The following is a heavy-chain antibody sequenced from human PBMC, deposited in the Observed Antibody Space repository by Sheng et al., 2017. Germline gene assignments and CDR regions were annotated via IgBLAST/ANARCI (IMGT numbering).Heavy chain of an antibody. CDR2: INHSEST. J-gene: IGHJ2*01. V-gene: IGHV4-34*01. Sequence: QVQLQQWGAGLLKPSETLSLTCAVYGGSFSGYYWSWIRQPPGKGLEWIGEINHSESTNYNPSLKSRVTISVDTSKNQFSLKLSSVTAADTAVYYCARRFTMVRGLMRRNWYFDLWGRGTLVTVSS. CDR3: ARRFTMVRGLMRRNWYFDL. CDR1: GGSFSGYY. D-gene: IGHD3-10*01.